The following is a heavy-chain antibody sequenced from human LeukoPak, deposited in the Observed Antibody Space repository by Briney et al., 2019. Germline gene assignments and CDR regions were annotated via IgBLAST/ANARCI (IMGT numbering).Heavy chain of an antibody. CDR1: GFTFSSYS. CDR3: ARSRAYYDFWSGF. V-gene: IGHV3-21*01. Sequence: PGGSLRLSCAASGFTFSSYSMNWVRQAPGKGLEWVSSISSSSSYIYYADSVEGRFTISRDNAKNSLYLQMNSLRAEDTAVYYCARSRAYYDFWSGFWGQGTLVTVSS. CDR2: ISSSSSYI. D-gene: IGHD3-3*01. J-gene: IGHJ4*02.